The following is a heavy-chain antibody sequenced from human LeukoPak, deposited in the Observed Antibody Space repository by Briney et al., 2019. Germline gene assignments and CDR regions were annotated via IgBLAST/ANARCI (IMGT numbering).Heavy chain of an antibody. CDR1: GFTLSSYW. D-gene: IGHD2-15*01. CDR3: ARDKRYCSGGSCYYYYYGMDV. J-gene: IGHJ6*02. CDR2: INSDGSNT. V-gene: IGHV3-74*01. Sequence: GGSLRLSCAASGFTLSSYWMHWVRQVPGKGLVWVSRINSDGSNTRYADSVKGRFTVSRDNARNSLYLQMNSLRAEDTAVYYCARDKRYCSGGSCYYYYYGMDVWGQGTTVTVSS.